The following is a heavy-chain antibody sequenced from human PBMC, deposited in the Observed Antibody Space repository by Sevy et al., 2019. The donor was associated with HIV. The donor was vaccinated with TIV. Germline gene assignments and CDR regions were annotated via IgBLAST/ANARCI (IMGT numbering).Heavy chain of an antibody. CDR3: ARDASTMVRGVIIKGAAFDY. D-gene: IGHD3-10*01. CDR2: INAGNGNT. Sequence: ASVKVSCKASGYTFTSYAMHWVRQAPGQRLEWMGWINAGNGNTKYSQKFQGRVTITRNTSGSTAYMELSSLRAEDTAVYYCARDASTMVRGVIIKGAAFDYWGQGTLVTVSS. J-gene: IGHJ4*02. CDR1: GYTFTSYA. V-gene: IGHV1-3*01.